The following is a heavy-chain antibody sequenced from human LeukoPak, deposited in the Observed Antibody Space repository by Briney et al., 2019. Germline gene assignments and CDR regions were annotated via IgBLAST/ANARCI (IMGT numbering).Heavy chain of an antibody. D-gene: IGHD6-19*01. CDR3: AKPGSGAVTSINWWFYFDY. J-gene: IGHJ4*02. CDR2: IRDSGGST. CDR1: GFTFNSYA. V-gene: IGHV3-23*01. Sequence: GGSLRLSCAASGFTFNSYAMSWVRQAPGQGLEWVSAIRDSGGSTYYADSVKGRFTISRDNSKNTLYLQMNSLRAEDTAVYYCAKPGSGAVTSINWWFYFDYWGQGTLVTVSS.